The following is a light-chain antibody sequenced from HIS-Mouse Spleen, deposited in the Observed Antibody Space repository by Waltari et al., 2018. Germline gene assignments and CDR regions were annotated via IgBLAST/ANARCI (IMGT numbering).Light chain of an antibody. V-gene: IGLV2-23*03. CDR2: EGS. Sequence: QSALTQPASVSGSPGQSITISCPGTSSDVGSYNLVSWYPQHPGKAPKLMIYEGSKRPSGVSNRFSGSKSGNTASLTISGLQAEDEADYYCCSYAGSSTFEVFGGGTKLTVL. CDR3: CSYAGSSTFEV. J-gene: IGLJ2*01. CDR1: SSDVGSYNL.